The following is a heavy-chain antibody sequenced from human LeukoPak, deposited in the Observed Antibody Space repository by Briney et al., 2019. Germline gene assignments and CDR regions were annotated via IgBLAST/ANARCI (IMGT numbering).Heavy chain of an antibody. J-gene: IGHJ6*04. V-gene: IGHV4-34*01. CDR2: INDGGST. Sequence: LSLTCAVYGGSFGGYYWSWIRRPPGKGLEWIGEINDGGSTSYNPSLKSRVNISVDTSKNQFSLKLSSVTAADTAVYYCARAEVGGGYYYGMDVWGKGTTVTVSA. CDR1: GGSFGGYY. CDR3: ARAEVGGGYYYGMDV. D-gene: IGHD1-26*01.